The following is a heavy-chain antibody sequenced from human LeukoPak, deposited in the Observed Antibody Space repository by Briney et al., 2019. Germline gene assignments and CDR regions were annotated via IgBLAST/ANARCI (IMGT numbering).Heavy chain of an antibody. V-gene: IGHV3-23*01. Sequence: GGSLRLSCAASGFTFNSYTLNWVRQAPGKGLERVSGISGSGGSTNYADSVKGRFTISRDNSKNTLYLQMNSLRAEDTAVYYCAKKTSRIGGSMASFDYWGQGTLVTVSS. CDR3: AKKTSRIGGSMASFDY. CDR2: ISGSGGST. D-gene: IGHD1-26*01. CDR1: GFTFNSYT. J-gene: IGHJ4*02.